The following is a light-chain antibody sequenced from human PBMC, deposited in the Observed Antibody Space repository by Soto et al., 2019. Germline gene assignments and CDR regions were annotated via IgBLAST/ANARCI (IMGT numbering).Light chain of an antibody. CDR1: HSINTSF. J-gene: IGKJ4*01. CDR3: QPYNNWPLT. CDR2: AAS. V-gene: IGKV3D-15*01. Sequence: EIVLTQSPGTLSLSPGDRATLSCRASHSINTSFLAWFQQKPGQAPRLLIYAASTRATGIPDRFSGSRSGAEFTLTINSLQSEDFAVYYCQPYNNWPLTFGGGTKVDIK.